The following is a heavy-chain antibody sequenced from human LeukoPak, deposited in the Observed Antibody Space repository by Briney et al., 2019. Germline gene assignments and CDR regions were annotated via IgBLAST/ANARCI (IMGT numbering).Heavy chain of an antibody. J-gene: IGHJ4*02. CDR2: ISSSRSYI. Sequence: GGSLRLSCAASGFTFSSYSMNWVRQAPGKGLEWVSSISSSRSYIYYADSVKGRFTFSRDNAKNSLYLQMNSLRAEDTAVYYCSIRQGDYVWVNPGKWGQGTLVTVS. D-gene: IGHD3-16*01. CDR3: SIRQGDYVWVNPGK. CDR1: GFTFSSYS. V-gene: IGHV3-21*01.